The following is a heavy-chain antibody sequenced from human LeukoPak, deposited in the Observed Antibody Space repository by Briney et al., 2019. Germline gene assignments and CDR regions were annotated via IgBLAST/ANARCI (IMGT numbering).Heavy chain of an antibody. CDR1: GXSFTDYC. V-gene: IGHV5-51*01. Sequence: GESLKISFKVSGXSFTDYCIGWVRQMPGKGLEWMAIIYPGDSDTRYSPSFQGQVSISVDKSISTAYLQWSSLKASDTAMYYCARRYSRDYSYFDYWGQGTLVTVSS. J-gene: IGHJ4*02. CDR3: ARRYSRDYSYFDY. CDR2: IYPGDSDT. D-gene: IGHD3-10*01.